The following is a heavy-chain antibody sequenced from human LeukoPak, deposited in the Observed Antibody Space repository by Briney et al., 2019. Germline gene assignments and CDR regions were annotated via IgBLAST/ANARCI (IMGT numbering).Heavy chain of an antibody. D-gene: IGHD6-6*01. CDR2: ISYDGSNK. Sequence: GGSLRLSCAASGFTISSYEMNWVRQSPGKGLEWVAVISYDGSNKYYADSVKGRFTISRDNSKNTLYLQMNSLRAEDTAVYYCARDSVAARLFQSYYYYYMDVWGKGTTVTVSS. V-gene: IGHV3-30*04. J-gene: IGHJ6*03. CDR3: ARDSVAARLFQSYYYYYMDV. CDR1: GFTISSYE.